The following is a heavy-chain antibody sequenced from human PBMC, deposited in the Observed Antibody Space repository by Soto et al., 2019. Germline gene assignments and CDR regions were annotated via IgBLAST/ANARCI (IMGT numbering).Heavy chain of an antibody. Sequence: QVQLVQSRGEVKKPGASVKVSCKTSGYSFTTYGFSWVRQAPGQGLEGMGWISGYNGNTNYAQKFQGRVTMTTDTSTSTAYMGLRSLRSDDTAVYYCAREGPAPYYYYGMDVWGQGSTVTVSS. J-gene: IGHJ6*02. V-gene: IGHV1-18*01. CDR2: ISGYNGNT. CDR3: AREGPAPYYYYGMDV. CDR1: GYSFTTYG.